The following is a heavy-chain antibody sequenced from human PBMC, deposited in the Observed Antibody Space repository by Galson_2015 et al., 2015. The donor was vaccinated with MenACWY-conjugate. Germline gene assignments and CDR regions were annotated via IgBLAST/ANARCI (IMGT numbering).Heavy chain of an antibody. D-gene: IGHD4-17*01. J-gene: IGHJ4*02. CDR3: ARVGYGESVTPDDY. V-gene: IGHV3-48*03. CDR2: SGGSTI. Sequence: SGGSTIYYADSVKGRFTISRDNAKNSLYLQMNSLRAEDTAVYYCARVGYGESVTPDDYWGRGTLVTVSS.